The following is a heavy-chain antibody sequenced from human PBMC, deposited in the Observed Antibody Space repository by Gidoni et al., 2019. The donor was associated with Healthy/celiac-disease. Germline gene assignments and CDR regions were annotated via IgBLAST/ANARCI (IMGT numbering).Heavy chain of an antibody. CDR1: GGSFSGYY. V-gene: IGHV4-34*01. J-gene: IGHJ2*01. CDR2: INPSGST. D-gene: IGHD6-13*01. CDR3: ARVRQQLVRCFDL. Sequence: QVQLQQWGAGLLKPSETLSLTCAVYGGSFSGYYWSWFRQPPGKGLEWIGEINPSGSTNYNPSLKSRVTISVDTSKNQFSLKLSSVTAADTAVYYCARVRQQLVRCFDLWGRGTLVTVSS.